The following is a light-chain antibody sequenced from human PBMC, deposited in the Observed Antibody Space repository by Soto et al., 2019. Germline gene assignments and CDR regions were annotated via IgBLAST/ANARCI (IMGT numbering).Light chain of an antibody. V-gene: IGKV1-5*01. J-gene: IGKJ4*01. CDR1: QSISSW. CDR3: QQYKSYFT. Sequence: DIQMTQSPSTLSASVGDRVTITCRASQSISSWLSWYQQKPGKAPKLLIYDASSLESGVPSRCSGSGSGTEFTLTISSLQPDDFAAYYCQQYKSYFTFGGGTKVEIK. CDR2: DAS.